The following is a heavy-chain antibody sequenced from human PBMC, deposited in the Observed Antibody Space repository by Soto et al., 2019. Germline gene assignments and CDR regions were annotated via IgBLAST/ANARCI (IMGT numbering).Heavy chain of an antibody. CDR2: IYYSGST. Sequence: SETLSLTCTVSGGSISSSSYYWGWIRQPPGKGLEWIGSIYYSGSTYYNPSLKSRVTISVDTSKNQFSLKLSSVTAADTAVYYCARHEPGYCSSTSCYEEFGGSSPVALDNWFDPWGQGTLVTVSS. J-gene: IGHJ5*02. CDR1: GGSISSSSYY. D-gene: IGHD2-2*01. V-gene: IGHV4-39*01. CDR3: ARHEPGYCSSTSCYEEFGGSSPVALDNWFDP.